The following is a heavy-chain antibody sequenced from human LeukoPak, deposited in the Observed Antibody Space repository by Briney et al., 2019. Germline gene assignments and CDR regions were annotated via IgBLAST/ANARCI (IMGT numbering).Heavy chain of an antibody. V-gene: IGHV4-4*02. CDR1: GASITSRPW. J-gene: IGHJ4*02. CDR3: ARGGGWDFDY. Sequence: SGTLSLTCAVSGASITSRPWNWVRQPPGKGLEWIGEMYNSGTGTYKPSLRSRVTMFFDESKNHFSLELNSVTAADTAVYYCARGGGWDFDYWGQGVLVIVSS. D-gene: IGHD6-19*01. CDR2: MYNSGTG.